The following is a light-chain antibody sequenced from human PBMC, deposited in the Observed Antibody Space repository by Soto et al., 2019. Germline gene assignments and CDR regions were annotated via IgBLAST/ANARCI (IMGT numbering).Light chain of an antibody. V-gene: IGLV2-14*03. CDR1: SSYVGYYNY. J-gene: IGLJ1*01. Sequence: QSALTQPASVSGSPGQSITISCTGTSSYVGYYNYVSWYQQHPGKAPKLMIYDVRNRPSGVSNRFSGSKSGNTASLTISGLQAEDEADYYCSSYTSSSTYVFGTGTKLTVL. CDR3: SSYTSSSTYV. CDR2: DVR.